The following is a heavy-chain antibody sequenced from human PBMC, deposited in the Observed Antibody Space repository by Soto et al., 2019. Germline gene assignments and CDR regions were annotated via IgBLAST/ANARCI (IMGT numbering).Heavy chain of an antibody. CDR3: ARILGHNNPRPFWLGYFDH. Sequence: ASVKVSCKASGYNFIGQYIHWVRQAPGQGLEWMGIINPSGGSTTYAQKFQGRVVMTSDASTSTVYVELSSLTSEDTAIYFCARILGHNNPRPFWLGYFDHWGQGTLVTVSS. CDR1: GYNFIGQY. V-gene: IGHV1-46*01. J-gene: IGHJ4*02. D-gene: IGHD3-3*01. CDR2: INPSGGST.